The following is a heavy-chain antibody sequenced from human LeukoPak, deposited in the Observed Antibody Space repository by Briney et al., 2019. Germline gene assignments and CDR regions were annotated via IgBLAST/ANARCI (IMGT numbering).Heavy chain of an antibody. V-gene: IGHV4-61*01. D-gene: IGHD1-26*01. CDR3: GRVVRPLHSGDAFGN. J-gene: IGHJ4*02. CDR1: GDSVRSGSFY. CDR2: IYYSGST. Sequence: PSETLSLTCTVSGDSVRSGSFYWSWIRQPPGKGLEWIGYIYYSGSTNYNPSLKSRVTISVDTSKNQFSLKMRSVTAADTAVYYCGRVVRPLHSGDAFGNWGQGTLVTVSS.